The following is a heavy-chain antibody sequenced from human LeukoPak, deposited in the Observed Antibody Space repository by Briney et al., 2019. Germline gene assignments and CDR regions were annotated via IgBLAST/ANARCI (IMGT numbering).Heavy chain of an antibody. CDR2: ISGSGGST. V-gene: IGHV3-23*01. D-gene: IGHD4-23*01. Sequence: GGSLRLSCAASGFTFSSYAMHWVRQAPGKGLEWVSAISGSGGSTCYADSVKGRFTISRDNSKNTLYLQMNSLRAEDTAVYYCAKGPTTVVTPRGSWFDPWGQGILVTVSS. J-gene: IGHJ5*02. CDR1: GFTFSSYA. CDR3: AKGPTTVVTPRGSWFDP.